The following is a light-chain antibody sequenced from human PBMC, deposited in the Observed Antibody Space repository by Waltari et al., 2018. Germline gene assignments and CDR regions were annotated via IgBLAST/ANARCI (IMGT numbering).Light chain of an antibody. V-gene: IGLV2-14*01. CDR1: SSDVGGYNY. CDR2: EVS. CDR3: SSYTSSSPHV. Sequence: QSALTQPASVSGSPGQSITISCTGTSSDVGGYNYVSWYQQHPGKAPKLMIYEVSNRPSGVANRSSGSKSGNTASLTISGLQAEDEADYYCSSYTSSSPHVFGTGTKVTVL. J-gene: IGLJ1*01.